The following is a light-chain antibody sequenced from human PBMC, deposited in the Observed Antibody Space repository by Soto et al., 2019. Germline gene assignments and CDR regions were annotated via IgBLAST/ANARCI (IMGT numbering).Light chain of an antibody. Sequence: DIQMTQSPSSLSASVGDRVTISCRASQGISHFLAWYQQKPGKVPKLLIYGASTLQSGVPSRFSGSGSGTDFTLTISSLQPEDIATYYCQKYDITPLTFGGGTKVDIK. CDR2: GAS. CDR3: QKYDITPLT. CDR1: QGISHF. V-gene: IGKV1-27*01. J-gene: IGKJ4*01.